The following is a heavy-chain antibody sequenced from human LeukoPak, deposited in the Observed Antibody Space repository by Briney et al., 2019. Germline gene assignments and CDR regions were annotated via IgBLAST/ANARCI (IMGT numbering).Heavy chain of an antibody. Sequence: HTGRSLRLSCAASGFTFSSYAMHWVRQAPGKGLEWVAVISYDGSNKYSADSVKGRFTISRDNSKNTLYLQMNSLRAEDTAVYYCARDGYYYGSGSYYKDYWGQGTLVTVSS. CDR2: ISYDGSNK. CDR1: GFTFSSYA. CDR3: ARDGYYYGSGSYYKDY. V-gene: IGHV3-30-3*01. D-gene: IGHD3-10*01. J-gene: IGHJ4*02.